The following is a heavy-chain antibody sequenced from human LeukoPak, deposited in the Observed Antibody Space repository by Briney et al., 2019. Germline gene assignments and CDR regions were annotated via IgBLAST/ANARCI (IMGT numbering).Heavy chain of an antibody. V-gene: IGHV3-74*01. Sequence: PGGSLRLSCAGSGFTLSSSWMHWVRQAPGKGPVWVAHVSPDGNLANYADSVKGRFIISRDNAKNTLFLQMSSLRVEDTAVYYCARDLSFSPDHWGQGTLVTVSS. CDR2: VSPDGNLA. CDR3: ARDLSFSPDH. J-gene: IGHJ4*02. CDR1: GFTLSSSW.